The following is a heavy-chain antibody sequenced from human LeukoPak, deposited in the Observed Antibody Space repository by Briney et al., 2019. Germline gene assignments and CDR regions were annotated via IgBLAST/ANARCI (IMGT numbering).Heavy chain of an antibody. CDR1: GGTFSSYA. CDR2: IIPIFGIA. D-gene: IGHD5-24*01. Sequence: GSSVKVSYKASGGTFSSYAISWVRQAPGQGLEWMGRIIPIFGIANYAQKFQGRVTITADKSTSTAYMELSSLRSEDTAVYYCARDRATRDGYNQAFYGMDVWGQGTTVTVSS. V-gene: IGHV1-69*04. J-gene: IGHJ6*02. CDR3: ARDRATRDGYNQAFYGMDV.